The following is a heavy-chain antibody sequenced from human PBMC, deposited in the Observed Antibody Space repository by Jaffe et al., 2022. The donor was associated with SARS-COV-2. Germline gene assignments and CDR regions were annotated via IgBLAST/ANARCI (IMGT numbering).Heavy chain of an antibody. D-gene: IGHD2-15*01. Sequence: QVQLQESGPGLVKPSETLSLTCTVSGGSISSYYWSWIRQPPGKGLEWIGYIYYSGSTNYNPSLKSRVTISVDTSKNQFSLKLSSVTAADTAVYYCARAVYGGTLSRYYFDYWGQGTLVTVSS. CDR3: ARAVYGGTLSRYYFDY. CDR1: GGSISSYY. CDR2: IYYSGST. V-gene: IGHV4-59*01. J-gene: IGHJ4*02.